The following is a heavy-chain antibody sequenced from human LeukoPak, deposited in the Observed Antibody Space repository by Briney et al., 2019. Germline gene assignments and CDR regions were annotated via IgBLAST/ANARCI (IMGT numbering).Heavy chain of an antibody. J-gene: IGHJ4*02. CDR3: ARGKSIAAGIYTLDY. D-gene: IGHD6-13*01. CDR2: IYYSGST. CDR1: GGSISSHY. Sequence: SETLSLTCTVSGGSISSHYWSWIRQPPGKGLEWIGYIYYSGSTSYNPSLKSRVTISVDTSKNQFSLKLSSVTAADTAVYYCARGKSIAAGIYTLDYWGQGTLVTVSS. V-gene: IGHV4-59*11.